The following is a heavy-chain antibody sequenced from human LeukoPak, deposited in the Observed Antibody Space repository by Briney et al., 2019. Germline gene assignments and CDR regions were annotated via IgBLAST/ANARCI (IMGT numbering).Heavy chain of an antibody. CDR2: IKSKTDGGTT. Sequence: GGSLRLSCAASGFTSSNAWMSWVRQAPGKGLEWVGRIKSKTDGGTTDYAAPVKGRFTISRDDSKNTLYLQMNSLKTEDTAVYYCTTGPTYYDFWSGYYKDGFNWFDPWGQGTLVTVSS. CDR3: TTGPTYYDFWSGYYKDGFNWFDP. V-gene: IGHV3-15*01. CDR1: GFTSSNAW. J-gene: IGHJ5*02. D-gene: IGHD3-3*01.